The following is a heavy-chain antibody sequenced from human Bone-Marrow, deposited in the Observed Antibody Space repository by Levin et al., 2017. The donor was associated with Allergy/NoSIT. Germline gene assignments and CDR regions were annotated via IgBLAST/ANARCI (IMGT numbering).Heavy chain of an antibody. CDR2: ISYDGSNK. D-gene: IGHD2-15*01. Sequence: GESLKISCAASGFTFSSYGMHWVRQAPGKGLEWVAVISYDGSNKYYADSVKGRFTISRDNSKNTLYLQMNSLRAEDTAVYYCAKDSLRYCSGGSCRYFDYWGQGTLVTVSS. J-gene: IGHJ4*02. V-gene: IGHV3-30*18. CDR3: AKDSLRYCSGGSCRYFDY. CDR1: GFTFSSYG.